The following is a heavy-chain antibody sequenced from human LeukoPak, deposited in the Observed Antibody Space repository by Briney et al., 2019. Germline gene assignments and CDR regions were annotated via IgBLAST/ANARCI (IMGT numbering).Heavy chain of an antibody. CDR3: AGSYCGGDCHRGYYYYGMDV. V-gene: IGHV1-69*04. D-gene: IGHD2-21*02. Sequence: SVTVSCKASGGTFISYAISWVRQAPGQGREWMGRIIPIFGIAKYAQKFQGRVTITADKSTSTAYMELSSLRSEDTAVYYCAGSYCGGDCHRGYYYYGMDVWGQGTTVTVSS. J-gene: IGHJ6*02. CDR2: IIPIFGIA. CDR1: GGTFISYA.